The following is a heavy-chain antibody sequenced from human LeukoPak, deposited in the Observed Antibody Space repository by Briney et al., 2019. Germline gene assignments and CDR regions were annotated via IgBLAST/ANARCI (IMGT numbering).Heavy chain of an antibody. J-gene: IGHJ4*02. D-gene: IGHD5-12*01. V-gene: IGHV4-30-2*01. Sequence: SQTLSLTCAVSGGSISSGGYSWSWIRQPPGKGLEWIGYIYHSGSTYYNPSLKSRVTISVDRSKNQFSLKLSSVTAADTGVYYCARARGTVAIDYWGQGTLVT. CDR1: GGSISSGGYS. CDR3: ARARGTVAIDY. CDR2: IYHSGST.